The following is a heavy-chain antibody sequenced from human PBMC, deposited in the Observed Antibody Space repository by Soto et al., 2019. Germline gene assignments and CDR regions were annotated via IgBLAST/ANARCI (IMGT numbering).Heavy chain of an antibody. J-gene: IGHJ4*02. V-gene: IGHV4-30-4*01. CDR2: ISYSWTT. Sequence: QVQLQESGPGLVKPSQTLSLTCTVSGDSISSGGYYWSWLRQPTGKGLEWIAYISYSWTTYYNPSLKGRLSVSADTCKNQFSLELKSVTVADTAVYYCGTVRASWYIDYWGQGALVTVSS. D-gene: IGHD2-2*01. CDR1: GDSISSGGYY. CDR3: GTVRASWYIDY.